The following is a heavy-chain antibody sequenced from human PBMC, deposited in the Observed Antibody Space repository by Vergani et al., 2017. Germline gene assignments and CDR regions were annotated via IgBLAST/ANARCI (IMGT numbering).Heavy chain of an antibody. CDR3: ARDGQDFGVVIALSLNAFDI. CDR2: ISYDGSNK. Sequence: QVQLVESGGGVVQPGRSLRLSCAASGFTFSSYGMHWVRQAPGKGLEWVAVISYDGSNKYYADSVKGRFTISRDNSKNTLYLQMNSLRAEDTAVYYCARDGQDFGVVIALSLNAFDIWGQGTMVTVSS. CDR1: GFTFSSYG. V-gene: IGHV3-30*03. D-gene: IGHD3-3*01. J-gene: IGHJ3*02.